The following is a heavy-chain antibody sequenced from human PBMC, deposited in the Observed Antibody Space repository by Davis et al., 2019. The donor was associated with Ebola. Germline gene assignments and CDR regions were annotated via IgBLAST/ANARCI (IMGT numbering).Heavy chain of an antibody. CDR3: TRVSLYRFSRSSTYFDY. CDR2: INGANGYT. J-gene: IGHJ4*02. Sequence: ASVKVSCKASGYTFTSYAIHWVRQAPGQRLEWMGWINGANGYTQFSQKFQGRATITRDTSASTAYMELSSLRSEDTAVYYCTRVSLYRFSRSSTYFDYWGQGTLVTVSS. D-gene: IGHD2-2*01. V-gene: IGHV1-3*01. CDR1: GYTFTSYA.